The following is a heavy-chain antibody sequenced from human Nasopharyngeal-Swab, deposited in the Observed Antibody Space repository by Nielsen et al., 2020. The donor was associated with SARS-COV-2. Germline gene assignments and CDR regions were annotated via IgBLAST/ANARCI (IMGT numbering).Heavy chain of an antibody. D-gene: IGHD3-22*01. CDR3: AREVNAFDI. V-gene: IGHV3-74*01. J-gene: IGHJ3*02. CDR1: AFTFSSYW. Sequence: GGSLRLSCAASAFTFSSYWMHWVRQAPGKGLVWVSRINGDESTTNYADSVKGRFTISRDNSKNTLYLQMNSLRAEDTAVYYCAREVNAFDIWGQGTMVTVSS. CDR2: INGDESTT.